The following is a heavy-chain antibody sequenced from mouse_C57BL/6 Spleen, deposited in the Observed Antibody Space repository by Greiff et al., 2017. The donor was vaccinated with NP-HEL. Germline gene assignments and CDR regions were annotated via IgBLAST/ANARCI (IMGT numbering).Heavy chain of an antibody. CDR2: IYPRSGNT. V-gene: IGHV1-81*01. CDR1: GYTFTSYG. Sequence: LVESGAELARPGASVKLSCKASGYTFTSYGISWVKQRTGQGLEWIGEIYPRSGNTYYNEKFKGKATLTADKYSSTAYMELRSLTSEDSAVYFCARTGNDYDRNYWGQGTTLTVSS. J-gene: IGHJ2*01. D-gene: IGHD2-4*01. CDR3: ARTGNDYDRNY.